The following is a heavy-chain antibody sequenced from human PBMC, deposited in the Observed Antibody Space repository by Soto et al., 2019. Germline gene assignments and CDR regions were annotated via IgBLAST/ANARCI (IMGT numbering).Heavy chain of an antibody. CDR3: AIQLDY. CDR1: GFTFSSYA. J-gene: IGHJ4*02. Sequence: PGGSLRLSCAASGFTFSSYAMHWVRQAPGKGLEWVAVISYDGSNKYYADSVKGRFTISRDNSKNTLYLQMNSLRAEDTAVYYCAIQLDYWGQGTLVTVSS. CDR2: ISYDGSNK. V-gene: IGHV3-30-3*01.